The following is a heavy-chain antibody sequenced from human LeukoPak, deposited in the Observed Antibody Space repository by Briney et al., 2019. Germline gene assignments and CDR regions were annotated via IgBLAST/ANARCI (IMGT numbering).Heavy chain of an antibody. Sequence: SETLSLTCAVYGGSFSGYYWSWIRQPPGKGLEWIGEINHSGSTNYNPSLKSRVTISVDTSKNQFSLKLSSVTAADTAVYYCARGNGIVGAPNWFDPWGQGTLVTVSS. D-gene: IGHD1-26*01. CDR3: ARGNGIVGAPNWFDP. CDR1: GGSFSGYY. CDR2: INHSGST. J-gene: IGHJ5*02. V-gene: IGHV4-34*01.